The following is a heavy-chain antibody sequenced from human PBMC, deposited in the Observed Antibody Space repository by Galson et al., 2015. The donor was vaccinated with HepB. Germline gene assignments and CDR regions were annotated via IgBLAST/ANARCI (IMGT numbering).Heavy chain of an antibody. CDR3: ARDLSGDVVVPAANPYYYYGMDV. Sequence: SVKVSCKASGGTFSSYAISWVRQAPGQGLEWMGGIIPIFGTANYAQKFQGRVTITADESTSTAYMELSSLRSEDTAVYYCARDLSGDVVVPAANPYYYYGMDVWGQGTTVTVSS. CDR2: IIPIFGTA. CDR1: GGTFSSYA. V-gene: IGHV1-69*13. D-gene: IGHD2-2*01. J-gene: IGHJ6*02.